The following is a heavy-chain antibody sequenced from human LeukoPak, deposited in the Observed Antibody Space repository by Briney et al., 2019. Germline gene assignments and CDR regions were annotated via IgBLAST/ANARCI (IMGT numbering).Heavy chain of an antibody. CDR1: GNSISSGDYY. J-gene: IGHJ5*02. Sequence: SETLSLTCTVSGNSISSGDYYWSWIRQPPGTGLEWIGEINHSGSTNYNPSLKSRVTISVDTSKNQFSLKLSSVTAADTAVYYCARGYSSGWYLTWFDPWGQGTLVTVSS. CDR2: INHSGST. D-gene: IGHD6-19*01. V-gene: IGHV4-39*07. CDR3: ARGYSSGWYLTWFDP.